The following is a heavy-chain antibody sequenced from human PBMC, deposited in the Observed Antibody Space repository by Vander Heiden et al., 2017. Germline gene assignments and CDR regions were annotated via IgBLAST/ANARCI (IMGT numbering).Heavy chain of an antibody. V-gene: IGHV3-23*01. Sequence: EVQLLASGGGLVPPGGSLRLSCAAPGLTFRTYAMTWVRQAPGKGLEWVSAITGGGTTTYYADSVKGRFTISRDNSKNTLYLQMNSLRAEDTAVYYCAKVPTGVLRGGMDVWGQGTTVTVSS. CDR1: GLTFRTYA. CDR3: AKVPTGVLRGGMDV. CDR2: ITGGGTTT. D-gene: IGHD4-17*01. J-gene: IGHJ6*02.